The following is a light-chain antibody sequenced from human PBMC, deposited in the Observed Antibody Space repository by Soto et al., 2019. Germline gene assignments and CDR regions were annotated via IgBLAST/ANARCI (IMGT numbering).Light chain of an antibody. CDR3: QQYNSYSWT. J-gene: IGKJ1*01. CDR2: DAS. V-gene: IGKV1-5*01. Sequence: DSQLTQSPSTLSASVGDRVTITCRASQSINGWLAWYQQKPRKAPKLLIYDASSLESGVPSRFSGSASGTEFTLTTSSLQPDDFATYYCQQYNSYSWTFGQGTKVDI. CDR1: QSINGW.